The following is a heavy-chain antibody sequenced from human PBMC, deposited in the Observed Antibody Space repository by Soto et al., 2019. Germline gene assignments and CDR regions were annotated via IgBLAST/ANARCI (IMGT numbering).Heavy chain of an antibody. CDR1: GFTFSSYW. CDR3: ARVAVVAARPHHWYFDL. V-gene: IGHV3-74*01. D-gene: IGHD6-6*01. CDR2: INSDGSST. Sequence: EVQLVESGGGLVQPGGSLRLSCAASGFTFSSYWMHWVRQAPGKGLVWVSRINSDGSSTSYADSVKGRFTISRDNAKNTLYLQMNSLRAEDTAVYYCARVAVVAARPHHWYFDLWGRGTLVTVSS. J-gene: IGHJ2*01.